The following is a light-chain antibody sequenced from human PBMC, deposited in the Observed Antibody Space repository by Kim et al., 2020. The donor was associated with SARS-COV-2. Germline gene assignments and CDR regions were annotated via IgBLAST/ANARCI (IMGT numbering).Light chain of an antibody. V-gene: IGKV3-20*01. Sequence: EIVLTQSPGTLSLSPGERATLSCRASQSVSSSYLGWYQQKPGQAPRLLIYGASSRATGIPDRFSGSGSGTDFTLTISRLEPEDFAVYYCQQYGSSPPTFGQGTKLEI. CDR3: QQYGSSPPT. CDR1: QSVSSSY. CDR2: GAS. J-gene: IGKJ2*01.